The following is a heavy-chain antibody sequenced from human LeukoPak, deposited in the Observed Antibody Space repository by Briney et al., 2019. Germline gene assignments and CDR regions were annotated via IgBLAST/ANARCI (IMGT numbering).Heavy chain of an antibody. CDR2: IYHSGST. V-gene: IGHV4-38-2*01. D-gene: IGHD6-13*01. Sequence: SETLSLNCAVSGYSISSGYYWGWIRQPPGKGLEWIGSIYHSGSTYYNPSLKSRVTISVDTSKNQFSLKLSSVTAADTAVYYCARQGSSSSWLNRDKYNWFDPWGQGTLVTVSS. CDR3: ARQGSSSSWLNRDKYNWFDP. CDR1: GYSISSGYY. J-gene: IGHJ5*02.